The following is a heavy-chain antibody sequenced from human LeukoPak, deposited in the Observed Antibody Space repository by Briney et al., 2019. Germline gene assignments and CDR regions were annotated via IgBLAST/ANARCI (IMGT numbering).Heavy chain of an antibody. Sequence: GGSLRLSCVGYGLGLRNYWMSWVRQTPGKGLEWVANIKQDGRERYYVDSVKGRFTISRDNAKNSLYLQMSSLRAEDTAVYYCARKGELERRRSWDCWGQGTLVTVSS. CDR3: ARKGELERRRSWDC. J-gene: IGHJ4*02. CDR2: IKQDGRER. V-gene: IGHV3-7*03. CDR1: GLGLRNYW. D-gene: IGHD1-1*01.